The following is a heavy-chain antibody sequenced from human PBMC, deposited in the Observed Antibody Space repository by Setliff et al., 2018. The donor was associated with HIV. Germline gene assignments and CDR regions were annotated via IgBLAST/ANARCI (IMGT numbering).Heavy chain of an antibody. D-gene: IGHD2-15*01. CDR3: ARGSVYCSGGSCYSNEYFQH. V-gene: IGHV5-51*01. CDR1: GYSFTSYW. J-gene: IGHJ1*01. CDR2: IYPGDSDT. Sequence: GESLKISCQASGYSFTSYWIGWVRQMPGKGLEWMGIIYPGDSDTRYSPSFQGQVTISADKSISTAYLQWSSLKASDTAMYYCARGSVYCSGGSCYSNEYFQHWGQGTLVTVSS.